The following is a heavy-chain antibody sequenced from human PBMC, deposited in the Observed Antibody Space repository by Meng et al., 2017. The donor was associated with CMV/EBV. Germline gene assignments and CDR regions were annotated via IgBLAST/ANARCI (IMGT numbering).Heavy chain of an antibody. D-gene: IGHD2-15*01. CDR3: AREYPATWYFDH. CDR1: VYIFTTYT. J-gene: IGHJ4*02. V-gene: IGHV1-46*04. Sequence: VKLWCLGGAVKHPVAPLKISCKSAVYIFTTYTIHCVRQDPGQGHEGMEMINLVDSNTNVAHKLQGRLALTRDTSTSTVYMDLSSLRSEDTAMYYCAREYPATWYFDHWGQGTLVTVSS. CDR2: INLVDSNT.